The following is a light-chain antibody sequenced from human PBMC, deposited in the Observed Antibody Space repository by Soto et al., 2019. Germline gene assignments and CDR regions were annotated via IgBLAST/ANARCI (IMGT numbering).Light chain of an antibody. J-gene: IGKJ1*01. CDR1: QSISSW. Sequence: DIQMTQSPSTLSASVGDRVTITCRASQSISSWLAWYQQKPGKAPKLLIYDASSLESGVPSRFSGSGSGTDFTLKISRVEAEDVGVYYCMQGAHWPRTFGQGTKVEIK. V-gene: IGKV1-5*01. CDR3: MQGAHWPRT. CDR2: DAS.